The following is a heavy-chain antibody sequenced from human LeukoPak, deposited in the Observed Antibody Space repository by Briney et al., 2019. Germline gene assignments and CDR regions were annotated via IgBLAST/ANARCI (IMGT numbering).Heavy chain of an antibody. CDR2: ITTGGPNT. CDR3: AKDGGLWVSAHWGDS. D-gene: IGHD7-27*01. J-gene: IGHJ4*02. Sequence: GGSLRLSCTASGFTFSSYTMSWVRQAPGKGLKWVSTITTGGPNTYYADSVKGRFTVSRDDSKNTLYLQMNSLRAEDAAVYYCAKDGGLWVSAHWGDSWGRGTLVTVSS. CDR1: GFTFSSYT. V-gene: IGHV3-23*01.